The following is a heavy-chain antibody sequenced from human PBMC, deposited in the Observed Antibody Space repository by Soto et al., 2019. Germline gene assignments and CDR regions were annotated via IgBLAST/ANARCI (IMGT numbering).Heavy chain of an antibody. J-gene: IGHJ6*02. CDR3: AREGGDYGYYYYGMDV. CDR2: IYSGGST. D-gene: IGHD4-17*01. V-gene: IGHV3-53*01. CDR1: VFTVSSNY. Sequence: GGSLRLSCAASVFTVSSNYMSWVRQAPGKGLEWVSVIYSGGSTYYSDYVKGRFTISRDNSKNTLYLQVNSLRAEDTAVYYCAREGGDYGYYYYGMDVWGQGTTVTVSS.